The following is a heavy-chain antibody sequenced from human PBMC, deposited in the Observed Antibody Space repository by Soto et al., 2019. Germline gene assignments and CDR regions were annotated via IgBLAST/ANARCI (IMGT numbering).Heavy chain of an antibody. D-gene: IGHD3-10*01. Sequence: PGGSLRLSCAASGFTFSSYAMSWVRQAPGKGLEWVSGINWNGGSTGYADSVKGRFTISRDNAKNSLYLQMNSLRAEDTALYHCARFRGANYYYYYMDVWGKGTTVTVSS. V-gene: IGHV3-20*01. J-gene: IGHJ6*03. CDR1: GFTFSSYA. CDR3: ARFRGANYYYYYMDV. CDR2: INWNGGST.